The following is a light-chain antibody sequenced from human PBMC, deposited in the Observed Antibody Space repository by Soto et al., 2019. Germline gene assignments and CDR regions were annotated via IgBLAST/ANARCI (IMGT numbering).Light chain of an antibody. J-gene: IGKJ5*01. Sequence: IVVSHSPGTLSVSQGERATLSRRASQSVSSNLAGYQQKPGQAPRLLIYGASTRATGIPSRFSASGSGTEFTLTISSLQSEDFAIYYCQQYNSWHRGTFGQGTRLEIK. CDR2: GAS. V-gene: IGKV3-15*01. CDR3: QQYNSWHRGT. CDR1: QSVSSN.